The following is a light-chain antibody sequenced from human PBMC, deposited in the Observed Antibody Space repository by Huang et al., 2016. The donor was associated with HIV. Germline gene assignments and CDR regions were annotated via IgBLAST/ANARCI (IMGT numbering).Light chain of an antibody. CDR2: GAS. CDR3: QQYGSSPWT. V-gene: IGKV3-20*01. Sequence: EIVLTQSPGTLSLSPGERATLSCRASQSVRSSYLAWYQQKPGQAPRLLIYGASSRATGIPDRFSGSCSGTDFTLTISRLEPEDFAVYYCQQYGSSPWTFGQGTKVEIK. CDR1: QSVRSSY. J-gene: IGKJ1*01.